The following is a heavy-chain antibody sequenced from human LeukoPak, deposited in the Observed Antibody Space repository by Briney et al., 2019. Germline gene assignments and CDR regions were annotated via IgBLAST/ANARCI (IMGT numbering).Heavy chain of an antibody. CDR3: ARAQLLCTSGVCAPYFDY. CDR1: GFTVSSNY. CDR2: IYSGGST. D-gene: IGHD2-8*01. J-gene: IGHJ4*02. V-gene: IGHV3-66*02. Sequence: PGGSLRLSCAASGFTVSSNYMSWVRQAPGKGLEWVSVIYSGGSTYYADSVKGRFTISRDNSKNTLYLQMNSLRAEDTAVYYCARAQLLCTSGVCAPYFDYWGQGTLVTVSS.